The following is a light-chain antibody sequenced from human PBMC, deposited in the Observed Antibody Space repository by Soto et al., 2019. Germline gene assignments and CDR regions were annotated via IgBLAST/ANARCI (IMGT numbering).Light chain of an antibody. Sequence: IQMTQSPSSLSASVGDRVTITCRASQDIANFLHWYQHKPGKAPRLVIYAASNLQRGVPSRFSGRGSGTDFTLTINSLEPEDFASYYCHQSLSSPYSFGPGTKVDIK. CDR2: AAS. CDR3: HQSLSSPYS. J-gene: IGKJ2*03. V-gene: IGKV1-39*01. CDR1: QDIANF.